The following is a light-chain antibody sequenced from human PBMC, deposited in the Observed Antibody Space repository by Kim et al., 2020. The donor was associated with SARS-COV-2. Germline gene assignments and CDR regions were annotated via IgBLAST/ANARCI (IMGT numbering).Light chain of an antibody. Sequence: GKTVTISCTRSSGSIPSHFVQWHQQRPGRAPTTVIYEDNQRPSGVPDRFSGSIDSSSNSASLTISGLKTEDEADYYCQSYDGSTWVFGGGTQLTVL. J-gene: IGLJ3*02. CDR2: EDN. CDR3: QSYDGSTWV. V-gene: IGLV6-57*03. CDR1: SGSIPSHF.